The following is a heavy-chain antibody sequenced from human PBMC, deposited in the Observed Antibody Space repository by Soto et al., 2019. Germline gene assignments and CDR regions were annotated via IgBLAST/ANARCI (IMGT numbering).Heavy chain of an antibody. CDR2: IHSSGST. Sequence: QVQLQESGPGLVKPSETLALTCTVSGGSVSSGNYFWSWIRQPPGKGLEWIGYIHSSGSTNYNPSLKSRVTISLDTSRNQFSLKLTSVTVADTAVYYCAILTKPTAVTTAFRGGYGLDVWGQGTTVTVSS. D-gene: IGHD4-17*01. CDR1: GGSVSSGNYF. J-gene: IGHJ6*02. CDR3: AILTKPTAVTTAFRGGYGLDV. V-gene: IGHV4-61*01.